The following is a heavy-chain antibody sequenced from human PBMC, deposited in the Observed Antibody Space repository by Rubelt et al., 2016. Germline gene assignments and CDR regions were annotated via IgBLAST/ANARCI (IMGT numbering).Heavy chain of an antibody. D-gene: IGHD6-19*01. V-gene: IGHV3-21*01. Sequence: VRGAIGKGLEWVSYISSSSSYIFYADSVKGRFTISRDNAKNSLYLQMNSLRAEDTAVYYCASLRNSGWYCFDSWGQGTLVTVSS. CDR2: ISSSSSYI. CDR3: ASLRNSGWYCFDS. J-gene: IGHJ4*02.